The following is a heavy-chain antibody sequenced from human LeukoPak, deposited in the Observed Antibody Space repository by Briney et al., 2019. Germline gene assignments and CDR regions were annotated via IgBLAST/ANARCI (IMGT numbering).Heavy chain of an antibody. CDR1: GFTFSNYG. V-gene: IGHV3-33*03. D-gene: IGHD6-13*01. Sequence: GRSLRLSCAASGFTFSNYGMHWVRQTPGKGLDWVAVIWHDGSIKYYADSVRGRFTISRDNSMNKVYLQMNSLRAEDTAVYYCAKVRQFTAATGTGLDYWGQGTLVTVSS. CDR2: IWHDGSIK. J-gene: IGHJ4*02. CDR3: AKVRQFTAATGTGLDY.